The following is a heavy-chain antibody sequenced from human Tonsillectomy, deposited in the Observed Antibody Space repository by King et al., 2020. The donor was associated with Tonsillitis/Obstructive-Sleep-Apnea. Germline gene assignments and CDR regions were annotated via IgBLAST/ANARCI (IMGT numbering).Heavy chain of an antibody. CDR2: IYYSGST. D-gene: IGHD3-10*01. CDR3: ARERSAGYGSGTYYGLDV. J-gene: IGHJ6*02. CDR1: GGPISSGAYY. V-gene: IGHV4-30-4*08. Sequence: PLQESGPGLVKPSQTLSLTCTVSGGPISSGAYYWSWIRQHPGQGLEWIGHIYYSGSTYYNPSLKSRVTISVDTSKNQFSLKLSSVTAADTAVYYCARERSAGYGSGTYYGLDVWGQGTTVTVSS.